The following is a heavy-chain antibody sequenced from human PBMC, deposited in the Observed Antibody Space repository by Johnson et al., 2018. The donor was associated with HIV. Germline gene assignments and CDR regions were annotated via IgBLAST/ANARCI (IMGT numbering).Heavy chain of an antibody. D-gene: IGHD6-19*01. Sequence: QVQLVESGGGLVQPGGSLILSCAASGFTFSTYAMSWVRQAPGKGLEWVAFISYDGSNKYYADSVKCRFTISRDNSKNTLYLQMNSLRAEDTAVYYCARVHPAVAGNDAFDIWGQGTMVTVSS. CDR3: ARVHPAVAGNDAFDI. J-gene: IGHJ3*02. V-gene: IGHV3-30-3*01. CDR1: GFTFSTYA. CDR2: ISYDGSNK.